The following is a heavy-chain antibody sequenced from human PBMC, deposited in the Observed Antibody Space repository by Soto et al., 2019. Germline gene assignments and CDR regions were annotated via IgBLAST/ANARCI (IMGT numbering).Heavy chain of an antibody. CDR2: ISSDGKTK. CDR3: AKEIAVAGDLDY. Sequence: HWVRQAPGKGLEWVGVISSDGKTKYYADSVKGRFTISRDNSKNTLFLQMDSLRPEDTAVYYCAKEIAVAGDLDYWGPGTLFTVSS. V-gene: IGHV3-30*18. J-gene: IGHJ4*01. D-gene: IGHD6-19*01.